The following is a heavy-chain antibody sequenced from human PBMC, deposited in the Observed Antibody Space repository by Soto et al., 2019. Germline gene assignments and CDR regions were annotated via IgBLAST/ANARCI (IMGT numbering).Heavy chain of an antibody. J-gene: IGHJ5*02. CDR1: GYTFSSYG. D-gene: IGHD3-10*01. Sequence: ASVKVSCKASGYTFSSYGISWVRQAPGQGLEWMGWISPYNDKTNYAEKFQGRVTMTTDTSTRTAYMELGSLRSDDTAVYYCARDSSVWFGPLGNWFDPWGQGTLVTVS. V-gene: IGHV1-18*01. CDR3: ARDSSVWFGPLGNWFDP. CDR2: ISPYNDKT.